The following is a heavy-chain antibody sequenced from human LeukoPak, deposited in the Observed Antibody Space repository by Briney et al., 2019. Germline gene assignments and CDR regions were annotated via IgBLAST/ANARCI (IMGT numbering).Heavy chain of an antibody. D-gene: IGHD6-13*01. CDR2: ISSSGSTI. Sequence: GGSLRLSCAASGFTFSSYEMNWVRQAPGKGLEWVSYISSSGSTIYYADSVKGRFTISRDNAKNSLYLQMNSLRAEDTAVYYCARNKQHRNAFDIWGQGTMVTVSS. V-gene: IGHV3-48*03. CDR3: ARNKQHRNAFDI. J-gene: IGHJ3*02. CDR1: GFTFSSYE.